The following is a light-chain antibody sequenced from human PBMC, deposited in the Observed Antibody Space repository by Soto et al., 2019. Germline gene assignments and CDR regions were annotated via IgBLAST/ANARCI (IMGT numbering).Light chain of an antibody. CDR3: QQSYSFPRT. CDR1: QSISSY. J-gene: IGKJ1*01. Sequence: DIQMTQSPSSLSASVGDRVTITCRASQSISSYLNWYQQKPGKAPNLLIHAAFNLQSGVPSRFSGSGSGTDFTLTISSLQHEDFETYYCQQSYSFPRTLGQGTTVDIK. CDR2: AAF. V-gene: IGKV1-39*01.